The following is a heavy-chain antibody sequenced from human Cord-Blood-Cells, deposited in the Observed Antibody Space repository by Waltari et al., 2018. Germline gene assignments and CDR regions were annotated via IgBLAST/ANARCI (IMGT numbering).Heavy chain of an antibody. V-gene: IGHV5-51*01. Sequence: EVQLVQSGAEVTKPGEPLPNSCKGSGCSFTSYWIGWVRQMPGKGLDGMGIIYPGDSDTRYSPSFQGQVTISADKSISTAYLQWSSLKASDTAMYYCARRGLLAARPGNWFDPWGQGTLVTVSS. CDR3: ARRGLLAARPGNWFDP. D-gene: IGHD6-6*01. CDR1: GCSFTSYW. CDR2: IYPGDSDT. J-gene: IGHJ5*02.